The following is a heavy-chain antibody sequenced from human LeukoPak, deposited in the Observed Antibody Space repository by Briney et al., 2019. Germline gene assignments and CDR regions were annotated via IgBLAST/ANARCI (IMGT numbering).Heavy chain of an antibody. D-gene: IGHD6-19*01. J-gene: IGHJ4*02. CDR2: INPNSGGT. CDR1: GYTFTGYY. CDR3: ARDMGVAGLHFDY. V-gene: IGHV1-2*02. Sequence: VASVKVSCKASGYTFTGYYMHWVRQAPGQGLEWMGWINPNSGGTNYAQKFQGRVTMTRDTSISTAYMELSSLRSEDTAVYYCARDMGVAGLHFDYWGQGTLVTVSS.